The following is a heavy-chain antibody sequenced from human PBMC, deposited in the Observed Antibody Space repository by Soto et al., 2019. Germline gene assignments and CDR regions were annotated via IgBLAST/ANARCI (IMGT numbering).Heavy chain of an antibody. Sequence: GGSLRLSCAASRFTFSKFAMSWVRHAPGKGLEWVSEITGSTGTTYYADSVKGRFIISRDNSKNTVHLQMNSLRAEDTAVYYCAKDTSSSPYYMDVWGKGTTVTVSS. V-gene: IGHV3-23*01. J-gene: IGHJ6*03. CDR3: AKDTSSSPYYMDV. CDR1: RFTFSKFA. CDR2: ITGSTGTT. D-gene: IGHD2-2*01.